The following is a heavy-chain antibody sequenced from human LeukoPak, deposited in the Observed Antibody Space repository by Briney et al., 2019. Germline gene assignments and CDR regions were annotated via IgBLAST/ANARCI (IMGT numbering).Heavy chain of an antibody. J-gene: IGHJ4*02. Sequence: PGGSLRLSCAASGFTFSSYGMHWVRQAPGKGLEWVAFIRYDGSNKYYADSVKGRFTISRDNSKNTLYPQMNSLRAEDTAVYYCAKGTYGSIDYWGQGTLVTVSS. CDR3: AKGTYGSIDY. V-gene: IGHV3-30*02. CDR1: GFTFSSYG. D-gene: IGHD4-17*01. CDR2: IRYDGSNK.